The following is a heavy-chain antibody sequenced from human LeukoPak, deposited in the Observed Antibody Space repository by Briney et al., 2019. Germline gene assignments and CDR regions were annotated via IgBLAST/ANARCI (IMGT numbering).Heavy chain of an antibody. J-gene: IGHJ3*02. CDR3: ARDPGFSAFDI. Sequence: GGSLRLSCAASGFPFSLYAMNWVRQAPGKGPEFVANIKEDGSEKSYVDSVKGRFTISRDNAKNSLSLQMNSLRAEDAAVYYCARDPGFSAFDIWGQGTMVIVSS. CDR2: IKEDGSEK. V-gene: IGHV3-7*01. CDR1: GFPFSLYA.